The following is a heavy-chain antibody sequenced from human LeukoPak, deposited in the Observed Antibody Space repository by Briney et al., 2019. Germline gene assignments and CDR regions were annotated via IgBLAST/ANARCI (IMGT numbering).Heavy chain of an antibody. CDR1: GFTFSTYA. Sequence: PGGSLRLSCAASGFTFSTYAMSWVRQAPGKGLEWVSYISSGSSTIYYADSVKGRFTISRDNAKNSLYLQMNSLRAEDTAVYYCARGPGGAVAPFCDYWGQGTLVTVSS. CDR3: ARGPGGAVAPFCDY. D-gene: IGHD6-19*01. V-gene: IGHV3-48*01. CDR2: ISSGSSTI. J-gene: IGHJ4*02.